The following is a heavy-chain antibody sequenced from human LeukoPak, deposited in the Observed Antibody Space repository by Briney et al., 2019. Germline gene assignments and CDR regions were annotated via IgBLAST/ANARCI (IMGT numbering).Heavy chain of an antibody. Sequence: SETLSLTCTVSGGSISSSSYYWGWIRQPPGKGLEWIGRIYYSGSTYYNPSLKSRVTISVDTSKNQFSLKLSSVTAADTAVYYCARHGYCSSTSCYKNWFDPWGQGTLVTVSS. CDR3: ARHGYCSSTSCYKNWFDP. V-gene: IGHV4-39*01. J-gene: IGHJ5*02. D-gene: IGHD2-2*02. CDR2: IYYSGST. CDR1: GGSISSSSYY.